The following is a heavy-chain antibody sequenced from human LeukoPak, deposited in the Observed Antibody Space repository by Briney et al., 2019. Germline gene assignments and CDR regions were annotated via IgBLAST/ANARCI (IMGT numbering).Heavy chain of an antibody. CDR3: AREVGQYSSGWLYSEYYFDY. CDR1: VGSISSYY. V-gene: IGHV4-4*07. D-gene: IGHD6-19*01. Sequence: PSQTLSLTCTVSVGSISSYYWSWTRHPAAKGLEWIGRIYTTGSTNYNPSLKSRVTMSVETSKNQFSLKLSSVTAADTGVYYCAREVGQYSSGWLYSEYYFDYWGQGTLVTVSS. J-gene: IGHJ4*02. CDR2: IYTTGST.